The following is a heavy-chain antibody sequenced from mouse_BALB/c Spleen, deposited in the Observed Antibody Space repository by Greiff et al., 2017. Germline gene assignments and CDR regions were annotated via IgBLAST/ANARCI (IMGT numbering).Heavy chain of an antibody. CDR3: AKEGIHYYAMDY. J-gene: IGHJ4*01. Sequence: VQLQQSGPSLVQPSQSLSITCTVSGFSLTSYGVHWVRQSPGKGLEWLGVIWRGGSTDYNAAFMSRLSITKDNSKSQVFFKMNSLQADDTAIYYCAKEGIHYYAMDYWGQGTSVTVSS. CDR1: GFSLTSYG. V-gene: IGHV2-5-1*01. CDR2: IWRGGST.